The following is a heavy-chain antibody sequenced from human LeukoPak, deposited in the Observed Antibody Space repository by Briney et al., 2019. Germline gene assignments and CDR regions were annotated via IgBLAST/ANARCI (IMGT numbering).Heavy chain of an antibody. V-gene: IGHV4-39*01. J-gene: IGHJ4*02. CDR2: IYYSGST. D-gene: IGHD3-3*01. Sequence: SEALSLTCTVSGGSISNTDYYWAWIRQSPGTGLEWIGSIYYSGSTYYNPSLKSRATISVDTSKNQISLKVSSVTAADSALYFCARQRTSGSASNLRVAQIDSWGQGTLVTVSS. CDR1: GGSISNTDYY. CDR3: ARQRTSGSASNLRVAQIDS.